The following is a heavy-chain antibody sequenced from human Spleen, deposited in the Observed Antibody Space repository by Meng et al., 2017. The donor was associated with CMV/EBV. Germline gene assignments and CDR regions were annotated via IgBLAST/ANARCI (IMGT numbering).Heavy chain of an antibody. V-gene: IGHV3-21*01. CDR3: AREDVILGAKNPDH. Sequence: GESLKISCAGSGFKFVSYTMNWVRQVPGRGLEWVSSITSSSSYIYYADSLKGRFTISRDDAKNSLFLQMNSLRAEDTGVYYCAREDVILGAKNPDHWGQGTLVTVSS. CDR1: GFKFVSYT. CDR2: ITSSSSYI. D-gene: IGHD1-26*01. J-gene: IGHJ4*02.